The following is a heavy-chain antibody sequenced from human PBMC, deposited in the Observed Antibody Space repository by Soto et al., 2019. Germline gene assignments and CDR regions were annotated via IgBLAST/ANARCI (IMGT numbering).Heavy chain of an antibody. CDR3: ASWALRSSSQGFGNWFDP. V-gene: IGHV1-69*13. Sequence: GASVKVSCKASGGTFSSYAISWVRQAPGQGLEWMGGIIPIFGTANYAQKFQGRVTITADESTSTAYMELSSLRSEDTAVYYCASWALRSSSQGFGNWFDPWGQGTLVTVSS. D-gene: IGHD6-6*01. CDR1: GGTFSSYA. J-gene: IGHJ5*02. CDR2: IIPIFGTA.